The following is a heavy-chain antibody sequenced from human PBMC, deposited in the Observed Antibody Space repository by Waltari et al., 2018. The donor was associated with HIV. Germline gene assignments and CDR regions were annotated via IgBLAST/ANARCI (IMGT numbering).Heavy chain of an antibody. D-gene: IGHD1-26*01. J-gene: IGHJ4*01. V-gene: IGHV3-30*18. Sequence: QVQLVESGGGVVQPGGSLRLPCVASGFTFDNYGIHWVRQAPAKGRDSVASIAYGGRHVYCADATHGRFTISRDKSKNTVYLQMTSRRAEDRTVYSCAKEGWDLLECGYYFDSWGQGALVTVSS. CDR3: AKEGWDLLECGYYFDS. CDR1: GFTFDNYG. CDR2: IAYGGRHV.